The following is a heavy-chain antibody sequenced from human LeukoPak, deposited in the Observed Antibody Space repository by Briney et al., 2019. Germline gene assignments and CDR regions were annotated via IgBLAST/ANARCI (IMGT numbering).Heavy chain of an antibody. Sequence: QPGPSLRLSCAASGFTFDDYATHCVRQPPGKGLEWVSGISWDRSSIGHAASVKGRLNISRDNATNSMYMQMNSLRVEDTAFYYCAKDKDFWSDDMNPTFGCWGQGTLVTVSS. D-gene: IGHD3-3*01. J-gene: IGHJ4*02. CDR2: ISWDRSSI. V-gene: IGHV3-9*01. CDR3: AKDKDFWSDDMNPTFGC. CDR1: GFTFDDYA.